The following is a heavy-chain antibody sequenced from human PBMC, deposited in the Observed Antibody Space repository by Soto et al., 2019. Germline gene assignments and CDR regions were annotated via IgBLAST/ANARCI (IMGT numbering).Heavy chain of an antibody. CDR1: GGSFSGYY. Sequence: SETLSLTCAVYGGSFSGYYWSWIRQPPGKGLEWIGEINHSGSTNYNPSLKSRVTISVDTSKNQFSLKLRSVTAADTAVYYCARVLSGYLPGIAAAGTGYNWFDPWGQGTLVTVSS. V-gene: IGHV4-34*01. CDR3: ARVLSGYLPGIAAAGTGYNWFDP. D-gene: IGHD6-13*01. J-gene: IGHJ5*02. CDR2: INHSGST.